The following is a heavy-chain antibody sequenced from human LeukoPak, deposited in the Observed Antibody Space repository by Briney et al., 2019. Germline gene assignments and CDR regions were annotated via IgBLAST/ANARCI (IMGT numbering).Heavy chain of an antibody. V-gene: IGHV3-66*01. CDR2: IYSGGIT. J-gene: IGHJ4*02. CDR3: ARGGYDTSGYARYYFDY. D-gene: IGHD3-22*01. CDR1: GHLVSTNF. Sequence: GGSLRLSCEVPGHLVSTNFMTWVPQAPGKGLEWVSIIYSGGITYYADSVKGRFSISRDNSKNPVYLQLNSLSAEDTAVYYCARGGYDTSGYARYYFDYWGQGTLVTVSS.